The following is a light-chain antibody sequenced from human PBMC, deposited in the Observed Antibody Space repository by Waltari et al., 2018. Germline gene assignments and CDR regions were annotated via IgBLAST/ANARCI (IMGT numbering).Light chain of an antibody. CDR3: QQYNSYSLT. J-gene: IGKJ3*01. V-gene: IGKV1-5*03. Sequence: DIQMTQSPSNLSASVGDRVTITCRASPSISTWLAWYQQKPGKAPKLLIYKASSLESGVPSRFSGSGSGTEFTLTISSLQPDDFATYYCQQYNSYSLTFGPGTKVDIK. CDR2: KAS. CDR1: PSISTW.